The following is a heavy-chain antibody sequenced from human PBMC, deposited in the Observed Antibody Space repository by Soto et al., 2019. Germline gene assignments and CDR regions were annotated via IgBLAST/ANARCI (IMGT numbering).Heavy chain of an antibody. CDR1: GYSVSSNSAA. CDR3: ARDLPGGQLVRYPVSRWFDP. CDR2: TYYRSKWYN. J-gene: IGHJ5*02. D-gene: IGHD6-13*01. Sequence: PSQTLSLTCAISGYSVSSNSAAWNWIRQSPSRGLEWLGRTYYRSKWYNDYAVSVKSRITINPDTSKNQFSLQLNSVTPEDTAVYYCARDLPGGQLVRYPVSRWFDPWGQGTLVTVSS. V-gene: IGHV6-1*01.